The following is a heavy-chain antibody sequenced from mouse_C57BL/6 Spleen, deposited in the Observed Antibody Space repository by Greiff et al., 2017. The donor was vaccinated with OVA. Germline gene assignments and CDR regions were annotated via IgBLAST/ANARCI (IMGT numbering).Heavy chain of an antibody. CDR1: GYAFSSYW. CDR3: ARGASIVNFDY. CDR2: IYPGDGDT. D-gene: IGHD2-5*01. Sequence: QVQLKESGAELVKPGASVKISCKASGYAFSSYWMNWVKQRPGKGLEWIGQIYPGDGDTNYNGKFKGKATLTADKSSSTAYMQLSSLTSEDSAVYFCARGASIVNFDYWGQGTTLTVSS. V-gene: IGHV1-80*01. J-gene: IGHJ2*01.